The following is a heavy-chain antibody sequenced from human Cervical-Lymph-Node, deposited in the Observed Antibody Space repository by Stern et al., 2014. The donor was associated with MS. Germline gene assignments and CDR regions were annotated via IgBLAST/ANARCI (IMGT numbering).Heavy chain of an antibody. V-gene: IGHV4-59*01. CDR1: GGSISGYD. J-gene: IGHJ4*02. CDR2: IYDSGST. CDR3: ARSRDAYSPLAY. D-gene: IGHD5-24*01. Sequence: QLQLQESGPGLVKPSETLSLTCTVSGGSISGYDCSWIRPPPGKGLEWIGHIYDSGSTNNMPSLKSRVSISIDPPKNQFSLKLSSVTAADTAVYYCARSRDAYSPLAYWGQGALVTVSS.